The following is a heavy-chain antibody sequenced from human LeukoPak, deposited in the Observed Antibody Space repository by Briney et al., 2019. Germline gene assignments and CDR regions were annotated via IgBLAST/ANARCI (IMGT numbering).Heavy chain of an antibody. CDR1: GGTFSSYA. J-gene: IGHJ4*02. CDR2: IIPIFGTA. CDR3: ARDSVGGYSYGPAFDY. V-gene: IGHV1-69*01. D-gene: IGHD5-18*01. Sequence: ASVTVSFKASGGTFSSYAISWVRQAPGQGLEWMGGIIPIFGTANYAQKFQGRVTITADESTSTAYMELSSLRSEDTAVYYCARDSVGGYSYGPAFDYWGQGTLVTVSS.